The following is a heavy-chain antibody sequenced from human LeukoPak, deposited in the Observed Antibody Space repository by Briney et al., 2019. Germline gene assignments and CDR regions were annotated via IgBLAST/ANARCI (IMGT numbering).Heavy chain of an antibody. V-gene: IGHV3-11*04. Sequence: NSGGSLRLSCAASGFTFSDSYMTWVRQAPGKGVEWVAYISGSGHDINYSDSVKGRFTISRDNAKNSLYLQMNSLRAEDTAVYYCARGALLRGRYYYYMDVWGKGTSVTISS. D-gene: IGHD2-15*01. CDR3: ARGALLRGRYYYYMDV. CDR2: ISGSGHDI. J-gene: IGHJ6*03. CDR1: GFTFSDSY.